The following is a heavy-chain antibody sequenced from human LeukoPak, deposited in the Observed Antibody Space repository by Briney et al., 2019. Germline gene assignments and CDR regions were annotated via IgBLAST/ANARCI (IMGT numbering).Heavy chain of an antibody. CDR1: GFSFSNYY. CDR2: ITNSGSTI. V-gene: IGHV3-11*01. J-gene: IGHJ4*02. D-gene: IGHD2-2*01. Sequence: GGSLRLSCAASGFSFSNYYMSWVRQAPGKGLEWISYITNSGSTIYYAESVKGRFTISRDDAKNSLYLQMNNLRAEDTAVYYCARDRDCGTTTCSVDYWGQGTLVTVSS. CDR3: ARDRDCGTTTCSVDY.